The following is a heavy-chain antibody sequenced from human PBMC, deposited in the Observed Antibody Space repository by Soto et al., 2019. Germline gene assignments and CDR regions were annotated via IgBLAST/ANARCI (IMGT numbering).Heavy chain of an antibody. Sequence: SETLSLTCTVSGCSVSSGSYYWSWIRQPPGKGLEWIGYIYYSGSTNYNPSLKSRVTISVDTSKNQFSLKLSSVTAADTAVYYCAVISLRERYFQHWGQGTLVTVSS. CDR1: GCSVSSGSYY. CDR2: IYYSGST. CDR3: AVISLRERYFQH. V-gene: IGHV4-61*01. J-gene: IGHJ1*01.